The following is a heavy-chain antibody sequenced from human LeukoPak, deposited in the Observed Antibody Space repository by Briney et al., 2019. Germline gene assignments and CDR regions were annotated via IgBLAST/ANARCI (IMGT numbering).Heavy chain of an antibody. D-gene: IGHD3-22*01. J-gene: IGHJ4*02. CDR3: ARYYDSTGSFDY. CDR1: GDSVSRSSYY. Sequence: SETLSLTCTVPGDSVSRSSYYWTWIRQPPGKGLEWIGYIYYIGSTNYNPSLRSRLTMSVDTSKNQFSLRLSSVIAADTAVYYCARYYDSTGSFDYWGQGTLVTVSS. V-gene: IGHV4-61*01. CDR2: IYYIGST.